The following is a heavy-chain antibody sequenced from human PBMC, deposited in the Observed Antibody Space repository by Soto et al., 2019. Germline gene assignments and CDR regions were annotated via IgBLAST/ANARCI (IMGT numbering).Heavy chain of an antibody. CDR3: ARGPNPIAVADPPGDY. D-gene: IGHD6-19*01. J-gene: IGHJ4*02. Sequence: GGSLRLSCAASGFTFSSYAMHWVRQAPGKGLEWVAVISYDGSNKYYADSVKGRFTISRDNSKNTLYLQMNSLRAEDTAVYYCARGPNPIAVADPPGDYWGQGTLVTVSS. CDR2: ISYDGSNK. CDR1: GFTFSSYA. V-gene: IGHV3-30-3*01.